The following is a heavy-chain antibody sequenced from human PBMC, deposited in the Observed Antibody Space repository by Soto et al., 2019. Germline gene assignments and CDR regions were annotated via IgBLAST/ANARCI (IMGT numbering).Heavy chain of an antibody. CDR2: IYHSGST. V-gene: IGHV4-30-2*01. J-gene: IGHJ4*02. Sequence: SETLSLTCAVSGGSSSSGGYSWSWIRQPPGKGLEWIGYIYHSGSTYYNPSLKSRVTVSVDRSKNQFSLKLSSVTAADTAVYYCAREDTVTAYFDYWGQGTLVTVSS. CDR3: AREDTVTAYFDY. D-gene: IGHD2-21*02. CDR1: GGSSSSGGYS.